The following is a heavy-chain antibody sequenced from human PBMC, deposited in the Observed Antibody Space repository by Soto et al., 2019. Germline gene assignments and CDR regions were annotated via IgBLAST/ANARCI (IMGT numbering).Heavy chain of an antibody. V-gene: IGHV1-2*02. CDR2: INPNSGGT. CDR3: AKTSMRGYSGYDLDY. Sequence: ASVKVSCKASGYTFTGFYLHWVRQAPGQGLEWMGYINPNSGGTNYPQKFQGRVTMTRDTSSSTAYMELSRLTSDDTAVYYCAKTSMRGYSGYDLDYWGQGTLVTVAS. CDR1: GYTFTGFY. D-gene: IGHD5-12*01. J-gene: IGHJ4*02.